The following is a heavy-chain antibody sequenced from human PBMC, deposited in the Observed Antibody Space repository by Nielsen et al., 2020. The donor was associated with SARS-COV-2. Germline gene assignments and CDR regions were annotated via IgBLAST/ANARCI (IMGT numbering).Heavy chain of an antibody. D-gene: IGHD3-3*01. CDR1: GGSISSGSYY. CDR3: ARELRFLEWLYFDY. J-gene: IGHJ4*02. CDR2: IYTSGST. V-gene: IGHV4-61*02. Sequence: SETLSLTCTVSGGSISSGSYYWSWIRQPAGKGLEWIGRIYTSGSTNYNPSLKSRVTISVDTSKNQFSLKLSSVTAADTAVYYCARELRFLEWLYFDYWGQGTLVTVSS.